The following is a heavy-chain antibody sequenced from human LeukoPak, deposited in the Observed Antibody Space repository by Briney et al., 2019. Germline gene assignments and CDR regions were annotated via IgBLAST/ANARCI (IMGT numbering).Heavy chain of an antibody. Sequence: PSETLSLTCTVSGGSISSYYWSWIRQPPGKGLEWIGYIYYSGSTNYNPSLKSRVTISVDTSKNQFSLKLSSVTAADTAVYYCAAGWLQHTAPFDYWGQGTLVTVSS. V-gene: IGHV4-59*01. J-gene: IGHJ4*02. CDR2: IYYSGST. CDR1: GGSISSYY. CDR3: AAGWLQHTAPFDY. D-gene: IGHD5-12*01.